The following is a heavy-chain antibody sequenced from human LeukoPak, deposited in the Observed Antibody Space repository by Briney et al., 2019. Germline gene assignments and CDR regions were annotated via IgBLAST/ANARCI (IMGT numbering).Heavy chain of an antibody. Sequence: GGSLRLSCAPSGFTPISYSTNWVRQAHGDGLEWVSSISSSSRYIYYTNSMKGRFTISRDNATNSLYLQMNSLRAEDTAVYYCATFHDDDAFDIWGQGTMVTVSS. V-gene: IGHV3-21*01. CDR1: GFTPISYS. J-gene: IGHJ3*02. D-gene: IGHD3-16*01. CDR2: ISSSSRYI. CDR3: ATFHDDDAFDI.